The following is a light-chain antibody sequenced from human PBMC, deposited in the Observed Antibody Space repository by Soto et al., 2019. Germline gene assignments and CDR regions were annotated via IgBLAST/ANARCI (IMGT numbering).Light chain of an antibody. CDR1: PSVSGSN. CDR2: GAS. Sequence: EIVLTQSPGTLSLSPWERATLSCRASPSVSGSNLAWYQQKPGQAPRLVIYGASSRATGIPDRFSGSGSRTDFTLTISSLEPEDFAVYYCHQHSNWPLTFGGGTKVDIK. CDR3: HQHSNWPLT. V-gene: IGKV3D-20*02. J-gene: IGKJ4*01.